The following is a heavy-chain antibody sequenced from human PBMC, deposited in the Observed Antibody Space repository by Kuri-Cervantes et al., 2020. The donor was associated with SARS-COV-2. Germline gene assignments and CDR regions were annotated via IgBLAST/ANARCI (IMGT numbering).Heavy chain of an antibody. V-gene: IGHV4-4*07. CDR3: ARERYSSGSAFDI. D-gene: IGHD6-19*01. CDR1: GGSISGYY. Sequence: ESLKISCTVSGGSISGYYWSWIRQPAGKGLEWIGRIYTSGSTNYNPSLKSRVTMSVDTSKNQFSLKLSSVTAADTAVYYCARERYSSGSAFDIWGQGTMVTVSS. CDR2: IYTSGST. J-gene: IGHJ3*02.